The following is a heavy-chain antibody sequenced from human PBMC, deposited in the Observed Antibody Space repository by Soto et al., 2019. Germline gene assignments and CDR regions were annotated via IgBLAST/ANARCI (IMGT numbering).Heavy chain of an antibody. J-gene: IGHJ6*03. CDR3: ARGVMKYCTNGVCGAYYYYYMDV. D-gene: IGHD2-8*01. V-gene: IGHV4-34*01. CDR1: GGSFSGYY. Sequence: SETLSLTCAVYGGSFSGYYWSWIRQPPGKGLEWIGEINHSGSTNYNPSLKSRVITSVDTSKNQFSLKLSSVTAADTAVYYCARGVMKYCTNGVCGAYYYYYMDVWGKGTTVTVSS. CDR2: INHSGST.